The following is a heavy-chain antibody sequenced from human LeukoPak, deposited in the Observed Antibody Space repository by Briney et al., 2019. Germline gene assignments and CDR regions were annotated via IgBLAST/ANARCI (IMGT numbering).Heavy chain of an antibody. V-gene: IGHV3-21*01. CDR1: GFTFSSYS. J-gene: IGHJ6*02. CDR3: ARDQWNCSGGSCWDDYYYYGMDV. Sequence: PGGSLRLSCAASGFTFSSYSMNWVRQAPGKGLEWVSSISSSSSYIYYADSVKGRFTISRDNAKNSLYLQMNSLRAEDTAVYYCARDQWNCSGGSCWDDYYYYGMDVWGRGTTVTVSS. D-gene: IGHD2-15*01. CDR2: ISSSSSYI.